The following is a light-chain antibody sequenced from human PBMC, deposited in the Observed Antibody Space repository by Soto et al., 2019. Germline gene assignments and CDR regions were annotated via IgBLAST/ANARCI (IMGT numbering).Light chain of an antibody. J-gene: IGKJ1*01. CDR2: GAS. CDR1: QSISDT. Sequence: EIVMTQSPATLSVSPGGRATLSCRASQSISDTLAWYQQKPGQAPRLLIYGASTRAPGFPARFSGSGSGTDFTLTISSLQSEDFAVYYCQQYGSSRWTFGQGTKVEIK. V-gene: IGKV3-15*01. CDR3: QQYGSSRWT.